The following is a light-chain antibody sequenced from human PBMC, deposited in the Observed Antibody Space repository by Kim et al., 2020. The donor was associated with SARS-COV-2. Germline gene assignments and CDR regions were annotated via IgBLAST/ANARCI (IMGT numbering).Light chain of an antibody. Sequence: QSVLTQPPSASGTPGQRVTISCSGRSSNIGSNTVNWYQQLPGTAPKLLIYTNNKRPSWVPDRFSGSKSGTSASLAISGLRSEDEADYYCAAWDDSLNGWVFGGGTKLTVL. CDR3: AAWDDSLNGWV. CDR1: SSNIGSNT. V-gene: IGLV1-44*01. CDR2: TNN. J-gene: IGLJ3*02.